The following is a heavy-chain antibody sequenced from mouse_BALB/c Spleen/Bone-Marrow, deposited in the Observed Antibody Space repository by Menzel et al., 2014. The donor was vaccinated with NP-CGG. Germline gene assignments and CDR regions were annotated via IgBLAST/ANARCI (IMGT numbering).Heavy chain of an antibody. D-gene: IGHD4-1*01. V-gene: IGHV1-7*01. Sequence: VKVVESRAELAKPGASVKMSCKASGYTFTNYWMHWVKRRPGQGLEWIGYIDPNTYYTRYNQKFKDKATLTADKSSSTAYLQLSSLTSEDSAVYYCARYWDAYWGQGTLVTVSA. CDR2: IDPNTYYT. CDR3: ARYWDAY. J-gene: IGHJ3*01. CDR1: GYTFTNYW.